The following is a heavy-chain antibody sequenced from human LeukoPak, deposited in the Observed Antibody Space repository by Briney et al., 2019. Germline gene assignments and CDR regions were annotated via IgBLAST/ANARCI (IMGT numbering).Heavy chain of an antibody. J-gene: IGHJ4*02. CDR2: INNSGST. CDR3: ASTWIQLWLPFY. Sequence: SETLSLTCAVYGGSFSGYYWSWIRQPPGKGLEWIGEINNSGSTNYNPSLKSRVTISVDTSKNQFSLKLSSVTAADTAVYYCASTWIQLWLPFYWGQGTLVTVSS. CDR1: GGSFSGYY. V-gene: IGHV4-34*01. D-gene: IGHD5-18*01.